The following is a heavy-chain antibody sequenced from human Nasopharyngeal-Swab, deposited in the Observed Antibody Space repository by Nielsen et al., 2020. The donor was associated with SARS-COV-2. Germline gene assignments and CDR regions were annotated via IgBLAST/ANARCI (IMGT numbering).Heavy chain of an antibody. V-gene: IGHV3-74*01. CDR3: ARESIAAAGPGMDV. D-gene: IGHD6-13*01. CDR1: GFIFSSYW. Sequence: GGSLRLSCAASGFIFSSYWMLWVRQAPGKGLVWVSRIKSDGSSTSYADSVKGRFTISRDNAKNTLFLQMNSLRAEDTAVYYCARESIAAAGPGMDVWGQGTTVTVSS. J-gene: IGHJ6*02. CDR2: IKSDGSST.